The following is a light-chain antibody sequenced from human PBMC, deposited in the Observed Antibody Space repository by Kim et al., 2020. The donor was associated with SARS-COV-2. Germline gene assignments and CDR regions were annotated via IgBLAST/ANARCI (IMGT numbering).Light chain of an antibody. Sequence: SYELTQPPSVSVAPGKTARITCGGNDIGSKSVQWYQQKPGQAPVLVIYYDSDRPSGIPERFSGSNSGNTATLTISRVEAGDEADYCCQVWDSSSDHVVFGGGTQLTVL. CDR2: YDS. J-gene: IGLJ2*01. CDR1: DIGSKS. V-gene: IGLV3-21*04. CDR3: QVWDSSSDHVV.